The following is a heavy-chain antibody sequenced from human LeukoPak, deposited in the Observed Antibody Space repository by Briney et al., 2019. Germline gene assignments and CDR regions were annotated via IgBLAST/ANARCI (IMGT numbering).Heavy chain of an antibody. V-gene: IGHV1-18*01. J-gene: IGHJ4*02. D-gene: IGHD4-11*01. CDR2: ISAYNGNT. CDR3: ARGHSTYDY. Sequence: ASVKVSCKAYGYTFISYGISWVRQAAGPGLEWMGWISAYNGNTNYAKKLQGRVTMTTDTSTSTAYMKLRSLSSDDTAVYYCARGHSTYDYWGQGTLVTVSS. CDR1: GYTFISYG.